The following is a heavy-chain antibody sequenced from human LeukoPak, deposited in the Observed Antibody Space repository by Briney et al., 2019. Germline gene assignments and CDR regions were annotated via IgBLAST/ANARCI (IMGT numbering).Heavy chain of an antibody. D-gene: IGHD3-3*01. J-gene: IGHJ6*02. CDR2: IYTSGST. Sequence: SETLSLTCTVSGGSISSYYWSWIRQPAGKGLEWIGRIYTSGSTNYNPSLKSRVTMSVDTSKNQFSLKLSSVTAADTAVYYCARGTFGVVTSVDKPLHYYYYGMDVWGQGTTVTVSS. V-gene: IGHV4-4*07. CDR3: ARGTFGVVTSVDKPLHYYYYGMDV. CDR1: GGSISSYY.